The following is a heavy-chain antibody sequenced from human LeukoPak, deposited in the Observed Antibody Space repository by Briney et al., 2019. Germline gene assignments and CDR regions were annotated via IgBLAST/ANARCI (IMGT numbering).Heavy chain of an antibody. CDR2: ISWNSGSI. CDR1: GFTFDDYA. V-gene: IGHV3-9*01. Sequence: GGSLRLSCAASGFTFDDYAMRWVRQAPGKGLEWASGISWNSGSIGYADSVKGRFTISRDNAKNSLSLQMNSLRAEDTALYYCAKDKGNSRYFDYWGQGTLVTVSS. J-gene: IGHJ4*02. CDR3: AKDKGNSRYFDY.